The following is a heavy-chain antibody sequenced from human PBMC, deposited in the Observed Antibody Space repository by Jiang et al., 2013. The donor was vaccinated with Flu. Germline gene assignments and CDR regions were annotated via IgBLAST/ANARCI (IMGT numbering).Heavy chain of an antibody. V-gene: IGHV3-11*01. CDR3: ARGKNIVVVPAAISDYYYGMDV. CDR1: GFTFSDYY. D-gene: IGHD2-2*01. Sequence: QLLESGGGLVKPGGSLRLSCAASGFTFSDYYMSWIRQAPGKGLEWVSYISSSGSTIYYADSVKGRFTISRDNAKNSLYLQMNSLRAEDTAVYYCARGKNIVVVPAAISDYYYGMDVWGQGTTVTVSS. CDR2: ISSSGSTI. J-gene: IGHJ6*02.